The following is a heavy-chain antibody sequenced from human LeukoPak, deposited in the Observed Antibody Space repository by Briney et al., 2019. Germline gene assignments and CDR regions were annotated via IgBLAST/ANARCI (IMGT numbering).Heavy chain of an antibody. CDR3: ARHMPGIVVACSGFDF. CDR1: GASIRSAY. D-gene: IGHD3-22*01. CDR2: IHHSGRT. J-gene: IGHJ4*02. Sequence: SETLSLTCTVSGASIRSAYWTWIRQPPGKGLEWIGYIHHSGRTIYNPSLESRVTISVDMSKNQFSLKLTSVTGADTAVYYCARHMPGIVVACSGFDFWGQGALVTVSS. V-gene: IGHV4-59*08.